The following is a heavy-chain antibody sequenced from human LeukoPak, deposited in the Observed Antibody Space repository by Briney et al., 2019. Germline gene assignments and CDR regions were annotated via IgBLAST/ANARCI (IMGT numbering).Heavy chain of an antibody. CDR1: GGSISSYY. Sequence: PSETLSLTCTVSGGSISSYYWSWLRQPPGKRLEWIGYIYYSGSTHYNPSLKSRVTISLDTSKNQFSLKLSSVTAADTAVYYCARMKDGYSIFDYWGQGTLVTVSS. J-gene: IGHJ4*02. D-gene: IGHD5-24*01. CDR2: IYYSGST. CDR3: ARMKDGYSIFDY. V-gene: IGHV4-59*01.